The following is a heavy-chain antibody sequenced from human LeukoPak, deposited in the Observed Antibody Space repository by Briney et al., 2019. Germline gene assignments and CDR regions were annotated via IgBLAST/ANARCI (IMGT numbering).Heavy chain of an antibody. D-gene: IGHD6-19*01. CDR3: ARQMAVAGDFDY. CDR1: GGSISSYY. V-gene: IGHV4-59*08. CDR2: IFYTGSS. Sequence: SETLSLTSTVSGGSISSYYWSWIRQPPGKVLEWIASIFYTGSSSYNPSLTTRVTISVDTSKNQLFLKLSSVTAADTAVYYCARQMAVAGDFDYWGQGTLVTVSS. J-gene: IGHJ4*02.